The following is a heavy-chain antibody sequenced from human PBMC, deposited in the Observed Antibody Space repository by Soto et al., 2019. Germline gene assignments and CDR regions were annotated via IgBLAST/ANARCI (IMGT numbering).Heavy chain of an antibody. J-gene: IGHJ4*02. D-gene: IGHD4-17*01. Sequence: GGSLRLSCAASGFTFSNAGMSWVRQAPGKGLEWVGRIKSKTDSETTDYAAPVKGRFTISRDDSKKTLYLQMNSLKTDYSAVYYCTTHYGDSGGSDYWGQGTLVTVSS. CDR3: TTHYGDSGGSDY. V-gene: IGHV3-15*01. CDR2: IKSKTDSETT. CDR1: GFTFSNAG.